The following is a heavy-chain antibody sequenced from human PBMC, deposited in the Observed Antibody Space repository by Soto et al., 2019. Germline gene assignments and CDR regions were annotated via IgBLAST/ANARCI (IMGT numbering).Heavy chain of an antibody. V-gene: IGHV1-18*01. CDR3: ARHGGYSYEDYFDY. Sequence: QVQLVQSGAEVKKPGASVKVSCKASGYTFTSYAISWVRQAPGQGLEWMGWISTYNGNTNYAQKLQGRVTMTRDTSTSTDYMELRSLRSDDTAVHSCARHGGYSYEDYFDYWGQGTLVTVSS. CDR1: GYTFTSYA. CDR2: ISTYNGNT. J-gene: IGHJ4*02. D-gene: IGHD5-18*01.